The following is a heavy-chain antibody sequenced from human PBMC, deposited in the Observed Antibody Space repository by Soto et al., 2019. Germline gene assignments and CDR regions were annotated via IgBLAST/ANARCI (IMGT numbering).Heavy chain of an antibody. CDR1: GFSLHTRGVG. Sequence: QITLRESGPTRVRPTQTLSLTCTFSGFSLHTRGVGVGWIRQPPGKALEWLALIYWDDDKRYSPSLKSRLSITKDTSANQVVLTMTDMDPVDTATYYCAYRALYSGSYWDGGYFDYWGQGTLITVSS. D-gene: IGHD1-26*01. V-gene: IGHV2-5*02. CDR3: AYRALYSGSYWDGGYFDY. CDR2: IYWDDDK. J-gene: IGHJ4*02.